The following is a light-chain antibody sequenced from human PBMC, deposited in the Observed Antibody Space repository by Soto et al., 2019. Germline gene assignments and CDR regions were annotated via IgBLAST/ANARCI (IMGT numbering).Light chain of an antibody. Sequence: IQLTQSPSSLSASVGDRVTISCRASQGINSYLAWYQQKPGKAPNLLIFGASTLKSGVSSRFSGSGSGTDFTLTISSLRPEDFATYYCQQLNSYPRTFGQGTKVEMK. CDR2: GAS. CDR3: QQLNSYPRT. V-gene: IGKV1-9*01. CDR1: QGINSY. J-gene: IGKJ1*01.